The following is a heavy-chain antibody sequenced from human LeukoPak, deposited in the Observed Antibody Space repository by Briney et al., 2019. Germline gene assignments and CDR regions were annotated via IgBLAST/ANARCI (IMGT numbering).Heavy chain of an antibody. J-gene: IGHJ4*02. V-gene: IGHV3-15*04. Sequence: PGGSLRLSCAASGFTVSSNYMSWVRQAPGKGLEWVARIVSETVGGRIDYAASVKGRFTISRDDSKSTLFLQMSSLKIEDTAVYYCATSITTPGAFDIWGQGVLVTVSS. CDR3: ATSITTPGAFDI. CDR1: GFTVSSNY. CDR2: IVSETVGGRI. D-gene: IGHD1-1*01.